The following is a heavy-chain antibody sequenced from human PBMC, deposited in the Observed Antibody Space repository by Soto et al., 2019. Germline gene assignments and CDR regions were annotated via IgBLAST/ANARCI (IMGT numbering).Heavy chain of an antibody. J-gene: IGHJ6*02. CDR3: ARSYGYYYYYGMDV. D-gene: IGHD3-16*01. Sequence: EVQLVESGGGLVQPGGSLRLSCAASGFTFSSYSMNWVRQAPGKGLEWVSYISSSSSTIYYADSVKGRFTISRDNAKNSLYLQMNSLRDEDTAVYYCARSYGYYYYYGMDVRGQGTTLTVSS. CDR2: ISSSSSTI. CDR1: GFTFSSYS. V-gene: IGHV3-48*02.